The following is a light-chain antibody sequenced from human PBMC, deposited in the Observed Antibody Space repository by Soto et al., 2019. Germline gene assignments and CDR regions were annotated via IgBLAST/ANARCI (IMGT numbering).Light chain of an antibody. CDR1: SSNIGAGYD. V-gene: IGLV1-40*01. Sequence: QSVLTQPPSVSGAPGQRVTISCTGSSSNIGAGYDVHWYQQLPGTAPKLLIYGNSNRPSGVPDRFSGSKSGTSASLAITGLQAEDEADYYCSSFTTNRLYVFGPGTKVTVL. J-gene: IGLJ1*01. CDR2: GNS. CDR3: SSFTTNRLYV.